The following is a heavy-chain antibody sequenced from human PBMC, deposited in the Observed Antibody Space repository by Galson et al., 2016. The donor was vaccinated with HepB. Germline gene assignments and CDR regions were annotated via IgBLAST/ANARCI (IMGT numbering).Heavy chain of an antibody. CDR2: IYFDGRT. D-gene: IGHD6-13*01. V-gene: IGHV3-53*01. Sequence: SLRLSCAASGFAISNNHMSWVRQAPGKGLDWVSIIYFDGRTFHADSVKGRFTISRDISKNTLYLQMSSLIAEDTSAYYCAAAAAANGIDYCGQGTQVTVSS. CDR1: GFAISNNH. J-gene: IGHJ4*02. CDR3: AAAAAANGIDY.